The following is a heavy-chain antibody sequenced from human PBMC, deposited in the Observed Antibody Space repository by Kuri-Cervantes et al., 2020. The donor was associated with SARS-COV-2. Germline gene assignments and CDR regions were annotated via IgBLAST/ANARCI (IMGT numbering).Heavy chain of an antibody. CDR1: GYTFSYNW. V-gene: IGHV5-51*01. CDR2: IYPGDSDT. Sequence: GGSLRLSCKAFGYTFSYNWIGWVRQMPGKGLEWMGIIYPGDSDTRYSPSFQGQVTISADESISTTYLQWSSLKASDTAIYYCATLPYCTDGTCYRGVDYWGQGTLVTVSS. D-gene: IGHD2-8*01. CDR3: ATLPYCTDGTCYRGVDY. J-gene: IGHJ4*02.